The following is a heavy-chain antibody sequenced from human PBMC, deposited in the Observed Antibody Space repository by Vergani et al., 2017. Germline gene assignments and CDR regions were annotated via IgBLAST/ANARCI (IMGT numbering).Heavy chain of an antibody. CDR3: ARGYCSSTSCYVNYFDY. Sequence: QVQLQQWGPGLVKPSETLSLTCTVSGGSISSYYWSWIRQPPGKGLEWIGYIYYSGSTNYNPSLKSRVTISVDTSKNQFSLKLSSVTAADTAVYYCARGYCSSTSCYVNYFDYWGQGTLVTVSS. V-gene: IGHV4-59*01. J-gene: IGHJ4*02. CDR2: IYYSGST. D-gene: IGHD2-2*01. CDR1: GGSISSYY.